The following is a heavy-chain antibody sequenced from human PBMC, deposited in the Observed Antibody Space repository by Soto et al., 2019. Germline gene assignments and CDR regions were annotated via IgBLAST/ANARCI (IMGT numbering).Heavy chain of an antibody. CDR1: GFSFSNYA. D-gene: IGHD2-15*01. V-gene: IGHV3-23*01. CDR3: AKDRSWGSALDV. J-gene: IGHJ6*02. CDR2: MSGSGGST. Sequence: GGSLRLSCAACGFSFSNYAMGWGRQARGKGLEWVSAMSGSGGSTYYADSVKGRFTTSRDNSKNRRYLQMNSLSAEDTAVYYCAKDRSWGSALDVWGQGPTVTVSS.